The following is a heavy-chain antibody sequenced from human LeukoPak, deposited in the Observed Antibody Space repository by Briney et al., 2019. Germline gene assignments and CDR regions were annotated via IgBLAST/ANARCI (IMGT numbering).Heavy chain of an antibody. CDR2: ISYDGSNK. CDR1: GFTFSSYA. D-gene: IGHD2-15*01. J-gene: IGHJ4*02. V-gene: IGHV3-30-3*01. Sequence: GGSLRLSCAASGFTFSSYAMHWVRQAPGKGLEWVAVISYDGSNKYYADSVKGRFTISRDNSKNTLYLQMNSLRAEDTAVYYCARGAVGYCSEYNCPLDYWGQGILVTVSS. CDR3: ARGAVGYCSEYNCPLDY.